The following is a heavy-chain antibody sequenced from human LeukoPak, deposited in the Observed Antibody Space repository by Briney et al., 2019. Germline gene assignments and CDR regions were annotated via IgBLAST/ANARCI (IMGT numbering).Heavy chain of an antibody. J-gene: IGHJ4*02. CDR2: INPNSGGT. Sequence: ASVKVSCKASGYTFTGYYMHWVRQAPGQGLEWMGWINPNSGGTNYAQKLQGRVTMTTDTSTSTAYMELRSLRSDDTAVYYCARDRGGSGTYFDYWGQGTLVTVSS. V-gene: IGHV1-2*02. CDR3: ARDRGGSGTYFDY. CDR1: GYTFTGYY. D-gene: IGHD3-10*01.